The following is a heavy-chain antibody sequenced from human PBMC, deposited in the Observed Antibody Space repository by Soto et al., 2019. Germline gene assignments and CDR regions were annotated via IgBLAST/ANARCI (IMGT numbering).Heavy chain of an antibody. V-gene: IGHV3-53*01. J-gene: IGHJ4*02. CDR3: ARVNTTLVDHFDC. Sequence: PGGSLRLSCVVSGFSVSGSSIFWVRQATGKGLEWVSLMHRGGSTDNADSVKGRFTTSRDKSKNTLYLHMNGLRVEDTAVYYCARVNTTLVDHFDCWGQGTLVTAPQ. CDR1: GFSVSGSS. CDR2: MHRGGST. D-gene: IGHD5-18*01.